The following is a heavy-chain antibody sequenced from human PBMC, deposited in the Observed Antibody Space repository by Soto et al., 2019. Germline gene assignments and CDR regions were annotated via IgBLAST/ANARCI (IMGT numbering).Heavy chain of an antibody. CDR3: ARVGCGGDCHNAFDI. D-gene: IGHD2-21*02. J-gene: IGHJ3*02. V-gene: IGHV4-31*03. CDR1: GGSISSGGYY. Sequence: QVQLQESGPGLVKPSQTLSLTCTVSGGSISSGGYYWSWIRQHPGKGLEWIGYIYYSGSTYYNPSLKSRVTISVDTSKNQFSLKLSSVTATDTAVYYCARVGCGGDCHNAFDIWGQGTMVTVSS. CDR2: IYYSGST.